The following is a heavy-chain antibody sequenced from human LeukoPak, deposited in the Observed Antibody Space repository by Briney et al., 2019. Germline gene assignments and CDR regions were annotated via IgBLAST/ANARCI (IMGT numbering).Heavy chain of an antibody. Sequence: GGSLRLSCAASGFSFSDYWMTWVRQAPGKGLEWVANINQDGSKRFYVDSVKGRFTTSRDNARNSLYLQLDSLRAEDTAVYYCTRDPECSTSSCLDAFDIWGQGTTVTVSS. D-gene: IGHD2-2*01. V-gene: IGHV3-7*01. J-gene: IGHJ3*02. CDR3: TRDPECSTSSCLDAFDI. CDR2: INQDGSKR. CDR1: GFSFSDYW.